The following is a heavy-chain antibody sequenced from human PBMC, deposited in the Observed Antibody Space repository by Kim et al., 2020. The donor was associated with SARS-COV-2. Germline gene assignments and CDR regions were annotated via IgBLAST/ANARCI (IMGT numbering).Heavy chain of an antibody. J-gene: IGHJ4*02. CDR3: ARDGGGGRLDS. CDR1: GYRFSSYA. Sequence: ASVKASCKASGYRFSSYAMNWVRQAPGQGLEWMGYINTNTGKSTYAQDFTGRFVFSLDTSVSTAYLEISGLMAEGSVVYYCARDGGGGRLDSWGQGTLVTVSS. V-gene: IGHV7-4-1*02. D-gene: IGHD2-15*01. CDR2: INTNTGKS.